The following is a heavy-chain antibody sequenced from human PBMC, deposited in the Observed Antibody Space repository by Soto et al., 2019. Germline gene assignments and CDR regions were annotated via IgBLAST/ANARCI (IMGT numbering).Heavy chain of an antibody. J-gene: IGHJ5*02. V-gene: IGHV1-69*04. CDR1: GGTFSSYT. CDR3: AREPIAARSSGYWFDP. Sequence: ASVKVSCKASGGTFSSYTISWVRQAPGQGLEWMGRIIPILGIANYAQKFQGRVTITADKSTSTAYMELSSLRSEDTAVYYCAREPIAARSSGYWFDPWGQGTLVTVSS. D-gene: IGHD6-6*01. CDR2: IIPILGIA.